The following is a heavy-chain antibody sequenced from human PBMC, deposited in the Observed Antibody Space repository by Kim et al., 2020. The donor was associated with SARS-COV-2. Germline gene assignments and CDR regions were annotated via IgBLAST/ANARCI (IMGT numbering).Heavy chain of an antibody. V-gene: IGHV3-23*01. CDR2: MSGSGYT. D-gene: IGHD6-19*01. CDR3: ARDSDRSSVRCFGP. J-gene: IGHJ5*02. Sequence: GGSLRLSCAASEFTLSSYGMHWVRQAPGKGLEWVSGMSGSGYTYYADSVKGRFTISRDTSKSTLYLQMNSLTAEDTAVYYCARDSDRSSVRCFGPWGQGT. CDR1: EFTLSSYG.